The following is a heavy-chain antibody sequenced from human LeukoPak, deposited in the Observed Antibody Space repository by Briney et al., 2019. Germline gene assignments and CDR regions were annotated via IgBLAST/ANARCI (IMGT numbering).Heavy chain of an antibody. J-gene: IGHJ4*02. D-gene: IGHD4-17*01. CDR1: GGSISSGDYY. CDR2: IYYSGST. Sequence: NPSETLSLTCTVSGGSISSGDYYWSWIRQPPGKGLEWIGYIYYSGSTYYNPSLKSRVTISVDTSKNQFSLKLSSVTAADTAVYYCARDSYYGDYLGDYWGQGTLVTVSS. CDR3: ARDSYYGDYLGDY. V-gene: IGHV4-30-4*08.